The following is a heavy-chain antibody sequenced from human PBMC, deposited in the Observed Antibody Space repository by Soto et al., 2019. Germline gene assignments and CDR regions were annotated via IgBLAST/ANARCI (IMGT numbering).Heavy chain of an antibody. J-gene: IGHJ6*02. Sequence: EVQLLESGGGLVQPGGSLRLSCAASGFTFSSYAMSWVGQAPGKGLEWVSAISGSGGSTYYADSVQGRFTISRDNSKNTLYLQMNSLRAEETAVYYCANGPSRGMDVWGQGPTVTVSS. V-gene: IGHV3-23*01. CDR3: ANGPSRGMDV. CDR1: GFTFSSYA. CDR2: ISGSGGST.